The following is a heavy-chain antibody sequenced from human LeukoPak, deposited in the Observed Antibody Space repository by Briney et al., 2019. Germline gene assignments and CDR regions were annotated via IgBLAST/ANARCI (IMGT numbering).Heavy chain of an antibody. CDR1: GFTFSSFA. J-gene: IGHJ6*02. D-gene: IGHD3-3*01. V-gene: IGHV3-48*03. CDR2: ISSSGSTI. Sequence: PGGSLSLSCAASGFTFSSFAMDWVRQAPGKGLEWVSYISSSGSTIYYADSVKGRFTISRDNAKNSLYLQMNSLRAEVTAVYYCARDRPTYYDLYCGYYTYYYYSMDVWGQGTTVTVSS. CDR3: ARDRPTYYDLYCGYYTYYYYSMDV.